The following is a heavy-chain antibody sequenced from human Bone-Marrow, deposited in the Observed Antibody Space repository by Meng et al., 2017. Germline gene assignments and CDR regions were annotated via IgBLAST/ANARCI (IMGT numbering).Heavy chain of an antibody. J-gene: IGHJ3*02. CDR3: ARERGGDMGEAFDI. D-gene: IGHD3-16*01. V-gene: IGHV3-21*01. Sequence: GESLKLSCAASGFTFSSDSMNWVRQAPGKGLEWVSSISSSGYYIYYADSVKGRFTISRDNAKNSLYLQMNSLRVEDTAVYYCARERGGDMGEAFDIWGQGTLVTVSS. CDR1: GFTFSSDS. CDR2: ISSSGYYI.